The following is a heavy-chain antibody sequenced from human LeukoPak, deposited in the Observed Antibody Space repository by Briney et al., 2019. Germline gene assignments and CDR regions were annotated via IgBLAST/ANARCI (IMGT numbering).Heavy chain of an antibody. V-gene: IGHV1-24*01. Sequence: ASVKVSCKVSGYTLTELSMHWVRQAPGKGLEWMGGFDPEDGETIYAQKFQGRVTMTEDTSTNTAYMELSSLRSEDTAVYYCATHIVVVPAAHIQPYAFDIWGQGTMVTVSS. J-gene: IGHJ3*02. CDR3: ATHIVVVPAAHIQPYAFDI. CDR1: GYTLTELS. D-gene: IGHD2-2*01. CDR2: FDPEDGET.